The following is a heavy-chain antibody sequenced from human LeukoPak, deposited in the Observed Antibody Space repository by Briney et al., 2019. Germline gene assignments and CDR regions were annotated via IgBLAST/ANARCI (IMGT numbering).Heavy chain of an antibody. Sequence: GGSLRLSCAASGFTFSSYAMHWVRQAPGKGLEWVAVISYDGSNKYYADSVKGRFTISRDNSKNTLYLQMNSLRAEDTAVYYCARAPYYYYDSSGYNLDYWGQGTLVTVSS. CDR3: ARAPYYYYDSSGYNLDY. J-gene: IGHJ4*02. V-gene: IGHV3-30-3*01. CDR2: ISYDGSNK. CDR1: GFTFSSYA. D-gene: IGHD3-22*01.